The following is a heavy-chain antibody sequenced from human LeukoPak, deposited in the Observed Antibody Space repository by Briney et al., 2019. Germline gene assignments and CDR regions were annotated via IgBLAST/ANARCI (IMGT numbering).Heavy chain of an antibody. CDR2: ISYDGSNK. Sequence: GGSLRLSCAASGFTFSSYAMNWVRQAPGKGLEWVAVISYDGSNKYYADSVKGRFTISRDNSKNTLYLQMNSLRAEDTAVYYCATDIVVLDYWGQGTLVTVSS. J-gene: IGHJ4*02. V-gene: IGHV3-30-3*01. D-gene: IGHD2-21*01. CDR1: GFTFSSYA. CDR3: ATDIVVLDY.